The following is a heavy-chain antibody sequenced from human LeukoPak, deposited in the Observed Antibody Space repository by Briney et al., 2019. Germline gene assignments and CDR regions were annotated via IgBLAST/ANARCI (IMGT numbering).Heavy chain of an antibody. CDR3: ARFYYRHEHFQH. V-gene: IGHV1-2*02. J-gene: IGHJ1*01. CDR1: GYTFTGYY. Sequence: ALVTVSCKASGYTFTGYYMHWVREATGQAPEWMGWINPNSGGTNYAQKFQARVTMTRDTSISTAYMELSSVRADDTSLYYCARFYYRHEHFQHWGQGTLVTVSS. CDR2: INPNSGGT. D-gene: IGHD3-22*01.